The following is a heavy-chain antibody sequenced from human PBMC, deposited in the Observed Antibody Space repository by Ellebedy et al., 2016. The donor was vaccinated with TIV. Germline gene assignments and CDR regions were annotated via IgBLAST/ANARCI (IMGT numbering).Heavy chain of an antibody. J-gene: IGHJ3*02. Sequence: GESLKISCVASGFTFSSYWMTWVRQAPGKGLEWVANINQDGSDKYYVDSLRGRFTISRDNAKNSVYLQMNSLRGEDTAVYYCATDGSYGDYRSPTHAFVMWGQGTLVTVSS. V-gene: IGHV3-7*01. CDR3: ATDGSYGDYRSPTHAFVM. CDR2: INQDGSDK. CDR1: GFTFSSYW. D-gene: IGHD4-17*01.